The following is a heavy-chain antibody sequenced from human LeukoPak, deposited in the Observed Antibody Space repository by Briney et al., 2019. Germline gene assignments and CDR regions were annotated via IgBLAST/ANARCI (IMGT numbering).Heavy chain of an antibody. J-gene: IGHJ3*02. CDR3: ARVDVECDAFDI. CDR1: GGSISSSSYY. Sequence: PSETLSLTCTVSGGSISSSSYYWGWIRQPPGKGLEWIGSIYHSGSTYYNPSLKSRVTISVDTSKNQFSLKLSSVTAADTAVYYCARVDVECDAFDIWGQGTMVTVSS. D-gene: IGHD5-24*01. CDR2: IYHSGST. V-gene: IGHV4-39*07.